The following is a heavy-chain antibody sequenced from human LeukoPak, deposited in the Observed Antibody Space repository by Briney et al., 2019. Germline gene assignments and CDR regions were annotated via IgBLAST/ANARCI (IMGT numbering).Heavy chain of an antibody. D-gene: IGHD5-18*01. CDR2: MNPNSGNT. CDR1: GYTFTSYD. CDR3: ARGTMTAMVTSSHDY. J-gene: IGHJ4*02. Sequence: ASVKVSCKASGYTFTSYDINWVRQATGQGLEWMGWMNPNSGNTGYAQKLQGRVTMTTDTSTSTAYMELRSLRSDDTAVYYCARGTMTAMVTSSHDYWGQGTLVTVSS. V-gene: IGHV1-8*02.